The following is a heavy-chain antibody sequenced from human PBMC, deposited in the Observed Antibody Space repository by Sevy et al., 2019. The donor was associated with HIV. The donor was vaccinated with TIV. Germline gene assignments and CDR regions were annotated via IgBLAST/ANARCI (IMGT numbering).Heavy chain of an antibody. CDR3: AKGGGTSLWGSYRS. CDR2: ISYDGSNK. J-gene: IGHJ4*02. CDR1: GFTFKSYA. V-gene: IGHV3-30*18. Sequence: GGPLRLSCAASGFTFKSYAMHWVRQAPGKGLEWVAVISYDGSNKYYADSVKGRFTISRDNSKNTVYLQMNSLRAEDSAVYYCAKGGGTSLWGSYRSWGQGTLVTVSS. D-gene: IGHD3-16*02.